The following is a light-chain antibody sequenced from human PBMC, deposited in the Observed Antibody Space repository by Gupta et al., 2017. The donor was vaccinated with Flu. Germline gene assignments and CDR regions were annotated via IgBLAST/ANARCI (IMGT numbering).Light chain of an antibody. J-gene: IGLJ2*01. Sequence: SYVLTQPPSVSLARGQTARIPCGGNNIGSKSVHRYEQKPDQAPVLFVYVDSGRPSGIPERFSGSKSGDTATLTISRGEDGDEADYYCQVWDSESRIVGGGTGPTVL. CDR1: NIGSKS. CDR3: QVWDSESRI. CDR2: VDS. V-gene: IGLV3-21*02.